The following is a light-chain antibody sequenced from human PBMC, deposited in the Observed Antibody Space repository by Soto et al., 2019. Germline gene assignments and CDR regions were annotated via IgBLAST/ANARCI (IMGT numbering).Light chain of an antibody. CDR1: SSDVGDYNY. Sequence: QSVLTQPPSASGSPRQSVTISCTGTSSDVGDYNYVSWYQQHPSKAPKLMIYEVTKRPSGVPDRFSGSKSGITASLTVSGLQAEDEADYYCTSYAGRYTYVFGTGTKVTVL. J-gene: IGLJ1*01. CDR3: TSYAGRYTYV. CDR2: EVT. V-gene: IGLV2-8*01.